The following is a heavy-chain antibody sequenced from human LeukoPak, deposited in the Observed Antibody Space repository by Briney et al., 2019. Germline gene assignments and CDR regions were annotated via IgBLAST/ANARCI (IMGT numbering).Heavy chain of an antibody. CDR2: IIPILDIT. J-gene: IGHJ4*02. CDR1: GGTFSSYT. V-gene: IGHV1-69*02. Sequence: GSSVKVSCKASGGTFSSYTISWVRQAPGQGLEWMGRIIPILDITNYAQKFQGRVTMTRNTSISTAYMELSSLRSEDTAVYYCARGPFFTTVTRDYWGQGTLVTVSS. D-gene: IGHD4-17*01. CDR3: ARGPFFTTVTRDY.